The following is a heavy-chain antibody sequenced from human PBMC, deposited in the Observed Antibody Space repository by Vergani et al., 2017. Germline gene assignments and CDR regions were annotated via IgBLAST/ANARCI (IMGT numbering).Heavy chain of an antibody. J-gene: IGHJ6*02. CDR2: ISYDGSNK. Sequence: QVQLVESGGGVVQPGRSLRLSCAASGFTFSSYAMHWVRQAPGKGLEWVAVISYDGSNKYYADSVKGRFTISRDTSYNTLYLQMNSLRAEDTAVYYCARDFSLLPAAGTFYYYAMDVWGQGTTVTVSS. CDR3: ARDFSLLPAAGTFYYYAMDV. V-gene: IGHV3-30-3*01. D-gene: IGHD6-19*01. CDR1: GFTFSSYA.